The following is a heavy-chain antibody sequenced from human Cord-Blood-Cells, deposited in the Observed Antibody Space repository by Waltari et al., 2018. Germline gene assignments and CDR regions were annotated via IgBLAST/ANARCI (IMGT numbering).Heavy chain of an antibody. D-gene: IGHD1-26*01. CDR2: ISYDGSNK. Sequence: QVQLVESGGGVVQPGRSLRLSCAASGFTFSSYAMHWVRQAPGKGLEGVAVISYDGSNKYYADSVKGRFTISRDNSKNTLYRQMNSLRAEDTAVYYCVREGATGGFDYWGQGTLVTVSS. CDR1: GFTFSSYA. CDR3: VREGATGGFDY. V-gene: IGHV3-30-3*01. J-gene: IGHJ4*02.